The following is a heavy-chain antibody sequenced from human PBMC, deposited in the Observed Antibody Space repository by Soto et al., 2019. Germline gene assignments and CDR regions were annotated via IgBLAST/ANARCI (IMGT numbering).Heavy chain of an antibody. Sequence: PVESRKISCKGSGYSFPSQWIGWVRQLPGKGLEWMGRIDPSDSYTNYSPSFQGHVTISADKSISTAYLQWSSLKASDTAMYYCARRSWYYDFWSGSPKDYYYGMDVWGQGTTVTVSS. D-gene: IGHD3-3*01. CDR2: IDPSDSYT. CDR1: GYSFPSQW. J-gene: IGHJ6*02. V-gene: IGHV5-10-1*01. CDR3: ARRSWYYDFWSGSPKDYYYGMDV.